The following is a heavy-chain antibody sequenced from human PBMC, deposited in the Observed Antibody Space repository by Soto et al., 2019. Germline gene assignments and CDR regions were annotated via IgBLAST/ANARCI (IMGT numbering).Heavy chain of an antibody. J-gene: IGHJ3*02. D-gene: IGHD1-26*01. V-gene: IGHV4-31*03. CDR2: IYYSGRT. Sequence: QVQLQESGPGLVKPSQTLSLTCTVSGGSISSGGYYWSWIRQPPGKGLEWIGYIYYSGRTYYNPSLKSRVTISVDTSKNQSSRKLSSVTAADTAVYYCARDTHGSAFDIWGKGTRVTVSS. CDR3: ARDTHGSAFDI. CDR1: GGSISSGGYY.